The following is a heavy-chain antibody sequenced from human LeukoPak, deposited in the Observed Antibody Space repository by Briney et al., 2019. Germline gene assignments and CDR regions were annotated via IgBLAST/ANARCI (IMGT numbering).Heavy chain of an antibody. Sequence: GESLKISCQGSGASFNRFWIAWVRQMPGKALDWMGMMYVGDSDARYSPAFQGQVTMSADKSISTAYLQWSSLKASDTAIYYCARTPPYCGDVGCFPRWFDPWGQGTLVTVSS. V-gene: IGHV5-51*01. CDR3: ARTPPYCGDVGCFPRWFDP. D-gene: IGHD2-21*01. CDR2: MYVGDSDA. J-gene: IGHJ5*02. CDR1: GASFNRFW.